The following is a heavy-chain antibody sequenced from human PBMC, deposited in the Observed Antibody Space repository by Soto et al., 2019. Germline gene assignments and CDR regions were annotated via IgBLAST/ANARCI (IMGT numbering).Heavy chain of an antibody. CDR1: GFTFSSYV. J-gene: IGHJ6*02. Sequence: QVQLVESGGGVVQPGRSLRLSCAASGFTFSSYVMHWVRQAPGKGLEWVAVIWYDGSNKYYADSVKGRFTISRDNSKNTLYPQMSSLRAEETAVYYCARGDYYSSSNYYGMDVWGQGTTVTVSS. CDR3: ARGDYYSSSNYYGMDV. D-gene: IGHD6-6*01. CDR2: IWYDGSNK. V-gene: IGHV3-33*01.